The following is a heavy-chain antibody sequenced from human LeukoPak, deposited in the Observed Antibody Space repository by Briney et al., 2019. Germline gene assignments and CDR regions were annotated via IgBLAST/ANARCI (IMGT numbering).Heavy chain of an antibody. CDR2: IHYSGTT. D-gene: IGHD2-2*01. CDR3: ARADCSTTCYYFDD. Sequence: PSETLSLTCAVPGDSIRGGPYHWRWIRQHPGKGLEWIGYIHYSGTTYYNPSLKSRVTISVDTSKSQFALKLSSVSAADTAVYYCARADCSTTCYYFDDWGRGTQVTVSS. V-gene: IGHV4-31*11. CDR1: GDSIRGGPYH. J-gene: IGHJ4*02.